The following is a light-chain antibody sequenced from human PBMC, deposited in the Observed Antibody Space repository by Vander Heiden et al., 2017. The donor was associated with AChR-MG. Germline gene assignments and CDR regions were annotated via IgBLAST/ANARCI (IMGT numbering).Light chain of an antibody. Sequence: DIQMTQSPSPLSASVGDRVTITCRASQSIGSYLNWYQQKPGTAPTLLIYAASSLQSGVPSKFSGSGSGTDFTLTISSLQPEDVASYYCQQSYSTGGLGFGGGTKVEIK. J-gene: IGKJ4*01. V-gene: IGKV1-39*01. CDR3: QQSYSTGGLG. CDR1: QSIGSY. CDR2: AAS.